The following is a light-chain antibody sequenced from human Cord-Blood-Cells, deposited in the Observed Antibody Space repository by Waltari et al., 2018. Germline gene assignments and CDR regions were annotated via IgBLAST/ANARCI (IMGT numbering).Light chain of an antibody. V-gene: IGLV1-40*01. J-gene: IGLJ3*02. CDR2: GNS. CDR3: QSYDSSLSGSV. CDR1: SSNTGAGYY. Sequence: QSVLTQPPSVSGAPGQRVTISCTGSSSNTGAGYYVHWYQQLPGTAPKLLIYGNSNRPSGVPDRFSGSKSGTSASLAITGLQAEDEADYYCQSYDSSLSGSVFGGGTKLTVL.